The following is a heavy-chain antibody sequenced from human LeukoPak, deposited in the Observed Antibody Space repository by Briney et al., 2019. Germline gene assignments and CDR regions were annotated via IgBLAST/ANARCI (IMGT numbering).Heavy chain of an antibody. V-gene: IGHV4-4*02. CDR3: ARAGRKYYYYYYMDV. CDR2: IYYSGST. J-gene: IGHJ6*03. CDR1: GGSISSTNW. Sequence: SGTLSLTCAVSGGSISSTNWWSWVRQPPGKGLEWIGSIYYSGSTYYNPSLKSRVTISVDTSKNQFSLKLSSVTAADTAVYYCARAGRKYYYYYYMDVWGKGTTVTVSS.